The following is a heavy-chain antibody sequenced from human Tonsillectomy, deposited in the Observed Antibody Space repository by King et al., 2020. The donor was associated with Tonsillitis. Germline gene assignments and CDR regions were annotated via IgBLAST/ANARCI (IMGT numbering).Heavy chain of an antibody. J-gene: IGHJ6*03. D-gene: IGHD3-10*01. CDR1: GYTITDYY. Sequence: QVQLVQSGAEVKKPGASVKISCEASGYTITDYYMHWVRQAPGQGLKWMGWINPHSGDTNYAQKFQGRVTMTRDTSISTAYMELTRLRSDDMAVYYCARARAIKGFYYYMDVWGKGTTVTVSS. CDR2: INPHSGDT. CDR3: ARARAIKGFYYYMDV. V-gene: IGHV1-2*02.